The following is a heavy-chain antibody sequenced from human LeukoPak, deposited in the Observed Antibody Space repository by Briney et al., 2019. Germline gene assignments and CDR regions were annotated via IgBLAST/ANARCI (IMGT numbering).Heavy chain of an antibody. J-gene: IGHJ4*02. CDR2: INPKSGDT. CDR1: GYTFTDYY. V-gene: IGHV1-2*02. CDR3: ATRSWLDY. D-gene: IGHD6-13*01. Sequence: ASVKVSCKASGYTFTDYYIHWVRQAPGQGLEFMGWINPKSGDTSYAQKFQGRVTMTRDTSISTAYMEVSRLRFDDTAVYYCATRSWLDYWGQGTLVTVSS.